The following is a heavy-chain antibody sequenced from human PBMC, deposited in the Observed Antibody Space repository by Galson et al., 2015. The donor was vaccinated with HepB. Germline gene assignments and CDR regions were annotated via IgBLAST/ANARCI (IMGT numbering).Heavy chain of an antibody. CDR1: GYTFTSYG. J-gene: IGHJ4*02. D-gene: IGHD4-17*01. V-gene: IGHV1-18*04. Sequence: SVKVSCKASGYTFTSYGISWVRQAPGQGLEWMGWISAYNGNTNYAQKLQGRVTMTTDTSTSTAYMELRSLRSDDTAVYYCARDRTVTTRGPFGYWGQGTLVTVSS. CDR3: ARDRTVTTRGPFGY. CDR2: ISAYNGNT.